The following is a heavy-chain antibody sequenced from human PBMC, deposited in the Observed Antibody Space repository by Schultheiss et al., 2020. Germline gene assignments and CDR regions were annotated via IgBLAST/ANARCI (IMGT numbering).Heavy chain of an antibody. D-gene: IGHD3-10*01. CDR2: MNPNSGNT. CDR3: ARDCSWFVDPDGTAGMDV. CDR1: GYTFTSYD. V-gene: IGHV1-8*01. J-gene: IGHJ6*01. Sequence: ASVKVSCKASGYTFTSYDINWVRQATGQGLEWMGWMNPNSGNTGYAQKFQGRVTLSTDTSTTTAYMDLRSLKSDDTAVYYCARDCSWFVDPDGTAGMDVWLQGATVTVSS.